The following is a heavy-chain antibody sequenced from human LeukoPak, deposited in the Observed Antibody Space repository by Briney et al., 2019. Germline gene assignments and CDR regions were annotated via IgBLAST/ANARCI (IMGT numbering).Heavy chain of an antibody. Sequence: SETLSLTCTVSGGSISSYYWSWIRQPPGKGLEWIENIHYSGSTKYYPSLKSRVTILVDTSRNQLSLRMSSVTAADTAVYYCARPYRSGWSGSFDYWGQGTLVTVSS. CDR1: GGSISSYY. CDR3: ARPYRSGWSGSFDY. D-gene: IGHD6-19*01. J-gene: IGHJ4*02. V-gene: IGHV4-59*01. CDR2: IHYSGST.